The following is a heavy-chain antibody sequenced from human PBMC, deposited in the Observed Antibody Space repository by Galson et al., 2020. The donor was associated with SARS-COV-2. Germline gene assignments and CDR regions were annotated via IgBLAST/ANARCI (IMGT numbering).Heavy chain of an antibody. CDR2: VYPSGST. D-gene: IGHD3-16*01. CDR1: GVSISTTNY. Sequence: SETLSLTCAVSGVSISTTNYWRWIRQAPGKGLEWIGSVYPSGSTYFNPSLKSRVTISLDTSKNQFSLRLTSVTAADTALYYCARQGVTMKFLLTVPGWFFDLWGRGTLVTVSS. CDR3: ARQGVTMKFLLTVPGWFFDL. V-gene: IGHV4-38-2*01. J-gene: IGHJ2*01.